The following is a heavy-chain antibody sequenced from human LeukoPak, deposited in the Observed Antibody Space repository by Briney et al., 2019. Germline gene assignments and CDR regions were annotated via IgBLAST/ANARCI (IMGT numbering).Heavy chain of an antibody. V-gene: IGHV3-33*08. D-gene: IGHD6-13*01. J-gene: IGHJ6*02. CDR2: IWYDGSNK. CDR3: ARVKLAAAGTLGYYYGMDV. CDR1: GFTFSSYS. Sequence: GGSLRLSCAASGFTFSSYSMNWVRQAPGKGLEWVAVIWYDGSNKYYADSVKGRFTISRDNSKNTLYLQMNSLRAEDTAVYYCARVKLAAAGTLGYYYGMDVWGQGTTVTVSS.